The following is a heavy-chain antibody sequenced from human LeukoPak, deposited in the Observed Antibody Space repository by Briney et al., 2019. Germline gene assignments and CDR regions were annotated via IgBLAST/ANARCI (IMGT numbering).Heavy chain of an antibody. CDR1: GYTFTSYG. J-gene: IGHJ4*02. D-gene: IGHD1-26*01. CDR3: ARDGVLVGATIFDY. Sequence: ASVKVSCKASGYTFTSYGISWVRQAPGQGLEWMGWINAYNGNTNYAQKLQGRVTITTDTSTSTAYMELRSLRSDDTAVYYCARDGVLVGATIFDYGGQGTLVTVYS. CDR2: INAYNGNT. V-gene: IGHV1-18*01.